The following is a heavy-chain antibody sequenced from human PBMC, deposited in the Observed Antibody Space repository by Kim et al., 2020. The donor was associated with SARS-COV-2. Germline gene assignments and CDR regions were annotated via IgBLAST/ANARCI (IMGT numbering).Heavy chain of an antibody. CDR1: GYTFTSYA. Sequence: ASVKVSCKASGYTFTSYAMHWVRQAPGQRLEWMGWINAGNGNTKYSQKFQGRVTITRDTSASTAYMELSSLRSEDTAVYYCARDLRPRRSYYDSSGYYGYGVDVWGQGTTVTVSS. V-gene: IGHV1-3*01. J-gene: IGHJ6*02. D-gene: IGHD3-22*01. CDR2: INAGNGNT. CDR3: ARDLRPRRSYYDSSGYYGYGVDV.